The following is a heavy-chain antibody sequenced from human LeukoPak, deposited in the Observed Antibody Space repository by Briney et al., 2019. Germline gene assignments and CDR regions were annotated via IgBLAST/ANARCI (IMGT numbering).Heavy chain of an antibody. CDR1: GFTFSHYG. CDR2: IWSDGSNR. V-gene: IGHV3-30*02. J-gene: IGHJ4*02. Sequence: GGSLRLSCATSGFTFSHYGMHWVRQAPGKGLEWVAVIWSDGSNRYYGDPVKGRFTISRDNSKNTLYLQMNSLRAEDTAMYYCAKDNGELLCFDYWGQGTLVTVSS. D-gene: IGHD1-26*01. CDR3: AKDNGELLCFDY.